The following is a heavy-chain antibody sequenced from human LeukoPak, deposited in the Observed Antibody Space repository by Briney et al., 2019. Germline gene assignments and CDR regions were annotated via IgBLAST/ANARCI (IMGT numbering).Heavy chain of an antibody. CDR1: GYSFTNYW. CDR3: ARPARSASVSRLDY. CDR2: VFPGDSNT. V-gene: IGHV5-51*01. D-gene: IGHD3-3*01. Sequence: GESLQISCQGSGYSFTNYWIAWVRQMPGKGLEWMGIVFPGDSNTRYSPSFQGQVTISVDKSIATAYLQWSSLKASDTAMYYCARPARSASVSRLDYWGQGTLVTVSS. J-gene: IGHJ4*02.